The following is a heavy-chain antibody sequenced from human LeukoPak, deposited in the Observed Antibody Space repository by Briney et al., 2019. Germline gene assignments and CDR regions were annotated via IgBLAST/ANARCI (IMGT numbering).Heavy chain of an antibody. V-gene: IGHV3-23*01. CDR3: AKANRPDGSSWNPFDY. D-gene: IGHD6-13*01. Sequence: GGSLRLSCAASGFTFSSYAMSWVRQAPGKGLEWVSAISGSGGSTYYADSVKGRFTISRDNSKNTLYLQMNSLRAEDTAVYYCAKANRPDGSSWNPFDYWGQGTLVTVSS. CDR1: GFTFSSYA. CDR2: ISGSGGST. J-gene: IGHJ4*02.